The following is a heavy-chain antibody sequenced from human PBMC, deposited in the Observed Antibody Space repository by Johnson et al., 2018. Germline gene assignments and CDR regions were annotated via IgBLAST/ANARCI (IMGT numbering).Heavy chain of an antibody. V-gene: IGHV3-11*01. D-gene: IGHD6-19*01. CDR2: ISGSGSSI. CDR1: GLSFSDYY. J-gene: IGHJ6*02. CDR3: ARGRGIAVAGAYYYYYGMDV. Sequence: QVQLVESGGGLVKPGGSLRLSCEASGLSFSDYYMSWIRQAPGKGLEWVSYISGSGSSIDSGDSVRGRVTISRDNAKNSLYLELHSLRTEDTPLYYCARGRGIAVAGAYYYYYGMDVWGQGATVIVSS.